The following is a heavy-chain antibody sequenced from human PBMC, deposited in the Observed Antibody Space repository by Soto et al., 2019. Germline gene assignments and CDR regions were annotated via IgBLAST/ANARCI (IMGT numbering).Heavy chain of an antibody. Sequence: ASVKVSCKASGGTFSSYAISWVRQAPGQGLEWMGWINPNIGNTDYAQKFQGRVTMTRNTSISTAYMELSSLRSEDTAVYYCARKRFLEWLSNHDAFDIWGQGTMVTVSS. CDR2: INPNIGNT. CDR3: ARKRFLEWLSNHDAFDI. D-gene: IGHD3-3*01. V-gene: IGHV1-8*02. CDR1: GGTFSSYA. J-gene: IGHJ3*02.